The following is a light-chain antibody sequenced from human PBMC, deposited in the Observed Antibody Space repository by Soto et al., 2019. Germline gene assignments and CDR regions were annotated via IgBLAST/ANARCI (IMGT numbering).Light chain of an antibody. CDR2: EVN. CDR3: HPIASNHHLGV. V-gene: IGLV2-8*01. Sequence: QSALTQPPSASGSPGQSVTISCTGTSSDVGGYKYVSWYQQHPGKAPKLMIFEVNKRPSGVPDRFSGSKSGNTASLTVSGLPAEDEADYYCHPIASNHHLGVFGTGTKLTVL. J-gene: IGLJ1*01. CDR1: SSDVGGYKY.